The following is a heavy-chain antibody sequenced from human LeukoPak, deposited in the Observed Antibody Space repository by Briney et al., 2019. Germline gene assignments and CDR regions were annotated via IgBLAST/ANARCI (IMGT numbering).Heavy chain of an antibody. CDR2: INWNGGST. CDR3: AREMYSSGWLNAFDI. J-gene: IGHJ3*02. CDR1: GFTFDDNG. D-gene: IGHD6-19*01. V-gene: IGHV3-20*04. Sequence: GGSLRLSCAASGFTFDDNGMSWVRQAPGKRLEWVSGINWNGGSTGYVDSVKGRFTISRDNAKNSLYLQMNSLRAEDTALYYCAREMYSSGWLNAFDIWGQGTMVTVSS.